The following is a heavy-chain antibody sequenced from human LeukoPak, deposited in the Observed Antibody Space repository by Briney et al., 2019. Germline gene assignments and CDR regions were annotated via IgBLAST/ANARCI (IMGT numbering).Heavy chain of an antibody. V-gene: IGHV3-23*01. CDR3: AKDRDGYNEFDY. CDR1: GFTFSSYA. J-gene: IGHJ4*02. D-gene: IGHD5-24*01. Sequence: PGGSLRLSCAASGFTFSSYAMSWVRQAPGKGLEWVSAISGSGGSTYYADSVKGRFTISRDNSKNTLHLQMNSLRAEDTAVYYCAKDRDGYNEFDYWGQGTLVTVSS. CDR2: ISGSGGST.